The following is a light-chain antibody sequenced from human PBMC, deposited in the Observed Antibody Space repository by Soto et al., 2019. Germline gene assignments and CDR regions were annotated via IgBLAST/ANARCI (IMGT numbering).Light chain of an antibody. CDR3: HQYDSSPLT. J-gene: IGKJ4*01. CDR1: QSVSSSY. V-gene: IGKV3-20*01. CDR2: VAS. Sequence: EVVLTQSPGTMSLSPGERATLSCRASQSVSSSYLAWYQQKPGQAPRLLIYVASSRATGITDRFSGSGSGTDFTLTISRLEPEDFAVYYCHQYDSSPLTFGGGNKVEIK.